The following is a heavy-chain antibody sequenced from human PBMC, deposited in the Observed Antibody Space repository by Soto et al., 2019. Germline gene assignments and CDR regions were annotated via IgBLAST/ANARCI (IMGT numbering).Heavy chain of an antibody. CDR3: ARERGDFWSGYHENWFDP. V-gene: IGHV4-59*01. D-gene: IGHD3-3*01. J-gene: IGHJ5*02. Sequence: SETLSLTCTVSGGSISSYYWSWIRQPPGKGLEWIGYIYYSGSTNYNPSLKSRVTISVDTSKNQFSLKLSSVTAADTAVYYCARERGDFWSGYHENWFDPWGQGTLVTVSS. CDR1: GGSISSYY. CDR2: IYYSGST.